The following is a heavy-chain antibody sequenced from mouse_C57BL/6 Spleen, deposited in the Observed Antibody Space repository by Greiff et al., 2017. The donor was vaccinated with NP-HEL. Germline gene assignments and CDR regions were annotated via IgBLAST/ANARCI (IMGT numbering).Heavy chain of an antibody. J-gene: IGHJ1*03. CDR2: IWWDDDK. CDR3: ARSNWDERYFDV. CDR1: GFSLSTFGMG. V-gene: IGHV8-8*01. Sequence: QVTLKVSGPGILQPSQTLSLTCSFSGFSLSTFGMGVGWLRQPSGKGLEWLAHIWWDDDKYYNPALKSRLTTSKDTSKNQVVLKIANVDTADTSTDYCARSNWDERYFDVWGTGTTVTVSS. D-gene: IGHD4-1*01.